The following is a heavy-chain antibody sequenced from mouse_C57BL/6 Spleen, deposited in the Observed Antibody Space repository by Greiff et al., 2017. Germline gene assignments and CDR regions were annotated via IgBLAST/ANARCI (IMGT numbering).Heavy chain of an antibody. CDR1: GYTFTSYW. CDR3: ARGGSSYVEAMDY. D-gene: IGHD1-1*01. CDR2: IHPNSGST. J-gene: IGHJ4*01. Sequence: QVQLQQSGAELVKPGASVKLSCKASGYTFTSYWMHWVKQRPGQGLEWIGMIHPNSGSTNYNEKFKSKATLTVDKSSSTAYMQLSSLTSEDSAVYYCARGGSSYVEAMDYWGQGTSVTVSS. V-gene: IGHV1-64*01.